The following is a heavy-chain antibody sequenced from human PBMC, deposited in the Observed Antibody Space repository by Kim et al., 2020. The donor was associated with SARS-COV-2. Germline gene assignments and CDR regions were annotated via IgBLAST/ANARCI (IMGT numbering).Heavy chain of an antibody. D-gene: IGHD4-17*01. Sequence: GRFTISRDNSKNTLYLQMNSLRAEDTAVYYCARYRPTTVGGYYYYGMDVWGQGTTVTVSS. V-gene: IGHV3-30*07. CDR3: ARYRPTTVGGYYYYGMDV. J-gene: IGHJ6*02.